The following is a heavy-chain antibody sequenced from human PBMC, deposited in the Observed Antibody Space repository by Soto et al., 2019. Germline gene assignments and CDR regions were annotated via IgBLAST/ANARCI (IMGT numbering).Heavy chain of an antibody. D-gene: IGHD1-1*01. CDR2: IYPGDSDT. CDR3: ASSVKPSTHYYYGMDV. J-gene: IGHJ6*02. CDR1: GYSFTSYW. V-gene: IGHV5-51*01. Sequence: GESLKISCKGSGYSFTSYWIGWVRQMPGKGLEWMGIIYPGDSDTRYSPSFQGQVTISADKSIRTAYLQWSSLKASDTAMYYCASSVKPSTHYYYGMDVWGQGTTVTVSS.